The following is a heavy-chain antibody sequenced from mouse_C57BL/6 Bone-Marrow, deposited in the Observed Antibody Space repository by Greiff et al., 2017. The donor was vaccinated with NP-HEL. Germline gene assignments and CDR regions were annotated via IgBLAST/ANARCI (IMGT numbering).Heavy chain of an antibody. D-gene: IGHD2-4*01. CDR1: GYSITSGYY. Sequence: VQLKQSGPGLVKPSQSLSLTCSVTGYSITSGYYWNWIRQFPGNKLEWMGYISYDGSNNYNPSLKNRISITRDTSKNQFFLKLNSVTTEDTATYYCAREGGLRRYFDVWGTGTTVTVSS. CDR2: ISYDGSN. J-gene: IGHJ1*03. V-gene: IGHV3-6*01. CDR3: AREGGLRRYFDV.